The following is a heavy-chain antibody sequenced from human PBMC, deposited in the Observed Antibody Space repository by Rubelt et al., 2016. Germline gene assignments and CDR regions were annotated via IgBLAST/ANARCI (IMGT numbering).Heavy chain of an antibody. CDR1: GFTFDDYA. V-gene: IGHV3-9*01. J-gene: IGHJ4*02. CDR2: INGDGSTT. D-gene: IGHD3-10*01. Sequence: EVQLVESGGGLVQPGRSLRLSCAASGFTFDDYAMHWVRRAPGKGLEWVSGINGDGSTTTYADSVKGRVTISRDNAKNTLYLQMNTLGPEDTAVYYCARALGSGSSDYWGQGTLVTVSS. CDR3: ARALGSGSSDY.